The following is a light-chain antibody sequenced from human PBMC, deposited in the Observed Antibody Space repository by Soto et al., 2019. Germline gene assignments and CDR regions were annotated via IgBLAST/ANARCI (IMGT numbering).Light chain of an antibody. CDR2: GAS. CDR3: QQYTNWPLT. V-gene: IGKV3-15*01. CDR1: HSVSTR. Sequence: EIVMTQSPAPLSASPGERDTLSCRASHSVSTRLAWYQQNSGQAPMLLIYGASTRATGLPSRFSGSGSGTEVTLTIRSLRSEDFAVYYCQQYTNWPLTFGGGTKVEI. J-gene: IGKJ4*01.